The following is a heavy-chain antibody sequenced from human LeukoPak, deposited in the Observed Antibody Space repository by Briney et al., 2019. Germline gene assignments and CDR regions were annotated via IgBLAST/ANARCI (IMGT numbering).Heavy chain of an antibody. CDR1: GGSISSGGYS. CDR2: TYHSGST. D-gene: IGHD2-15*01. CDR3: ASSLSGAYYFDY. V-gene: IGHV4-30-2*01. J-gene: IGHJ4*02. Sequence: SQTLSLTCAVSGGSISSGGYSWIWIRQPPGKGLEWIGYTYHSGSTYYNPSLKSRVTISVDRSKNQFSLKLSSVTAADTAVYYCASSLSGAYYFDYWGQGTLVTVSS.